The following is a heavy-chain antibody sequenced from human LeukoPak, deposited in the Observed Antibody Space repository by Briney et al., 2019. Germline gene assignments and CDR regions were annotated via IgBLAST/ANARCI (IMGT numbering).Heavy chain of an antibody. CDR1: GGTFSSYA. V-gene: IGHV1-69*10. CDR3: ARGVDGGNSDWFDP. CDR2: IIPILGIA. J-gene: IGHJ5*02. Sequence: SVSVSCTASGGTFSSYAISWVRQAPGQGLEWMGGIIPILGIANYAQKFQGRVTITADKSTSTAYMELSSLRSEDTAVYYCARGVDGGNSDWFDPWGQGTLVTVSS. D-gene: IGHD2-21*02.